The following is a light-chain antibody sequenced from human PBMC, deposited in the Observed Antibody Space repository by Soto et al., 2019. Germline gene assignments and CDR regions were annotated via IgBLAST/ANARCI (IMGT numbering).Light chain of an antibody. V-gene: IGLV2-14*01. CDR2: DVN. J-gene: IGLJ1*01. Sequence: QSALTQPASVSGSPGQSITISCTGTSSDVGGSNYVSWYQQHPGKAPKLMIYDVNNRPSGVSNRFSGSKSGNTASLTISGLQAEDEADYYCGSYTSSSTLYVFGTGTKLTV. CDR3: GSYTSSSTLYV. CDR1: SSDVGGSNY.